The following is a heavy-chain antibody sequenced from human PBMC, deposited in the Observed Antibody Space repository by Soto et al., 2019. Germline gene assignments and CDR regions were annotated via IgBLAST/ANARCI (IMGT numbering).Heavy chain of an antibody. J-gene: IGHJ4*02. CDR2: MSIGYEKT. CDR3: ARWSGYGDL. D-gene: IGHD4-17*01. V-gene: IGHV3-23*01. Sequence: GXLRLSCAASGFXLTDYSMAWVRQTPERGLEWFSGMSIGYEKTFYADSLRVRFIVSRDSSKNTVDLQMNSLRVEDTAIYYCARWSGYGDLWGQGTLGTVS. CDR1: GFXLTDYS.